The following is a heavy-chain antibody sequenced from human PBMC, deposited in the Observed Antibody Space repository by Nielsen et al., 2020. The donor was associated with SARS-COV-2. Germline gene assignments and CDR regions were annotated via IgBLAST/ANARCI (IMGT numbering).Heavy chain of an antibody. V-gene: IGHV3-74*01. CDR2: LGSDESIT. CDR3: AREMGGSSRHFDY. Sequence: GGSLRLSCAASGFTFSSSWMHWVRQAPGKGLVWVSRLGSDESITNYVDSVKGRFTISRDNAKNTLYLQMNSLRAEDTAVYYCAREMGGSSRHFDYWGQGTLVTVSS. J-gene: IGHJ4*02. D-gene: IGHD6-13*01. CDR1: GFTFSSSW.